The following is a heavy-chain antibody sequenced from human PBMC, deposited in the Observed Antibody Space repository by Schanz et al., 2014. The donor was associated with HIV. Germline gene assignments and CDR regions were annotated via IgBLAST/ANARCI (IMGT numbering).Heavy chain of an antibody. Sequence: EVQLLESGGGLVQPGKSLRLSCIASGFTFNNYAMTWVRQAPGKGLEWVSSISESGGRTYYADSVNGRFTISRDNSKNTLYLQMTTLRIDDTAVYYCAKPEYDSRGNSQSHFDYWGQGTLVTVSS. CDR2: ISESGGRT. J-gene: IGHJ4*02. CDR1: GFTFNNYA. D-gene: IGHD3-22*01. CDR3: AKPEYDSRGNSQSHFDY. V-gene: IGHV3-23*01.